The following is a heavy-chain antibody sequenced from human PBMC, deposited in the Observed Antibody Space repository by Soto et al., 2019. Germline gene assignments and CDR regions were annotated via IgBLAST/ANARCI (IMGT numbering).Heavy chain of an antibody. J-gene: IGHJ5*02. V-gene: IGHV4-31*03. Sequence: SETLSLTCTVSGGSISSRGFYWSWIRQHPGKGLEWIGYIYYSGSTYYNPSLKSRVTIPVDTSKNQFALKLSSVTAADTAVYYCARSIDPWGQGTLVTVSS. CDR1: GGSISSRGFY. CDR3: ARSIDP. CDR2: IYYSGST.